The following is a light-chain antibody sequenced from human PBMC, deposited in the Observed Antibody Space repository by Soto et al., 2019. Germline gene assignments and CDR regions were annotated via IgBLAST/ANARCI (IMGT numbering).Light chain of an antibody. CDR1: QRFLHSDGKTH. Sequence: DIVMTHMPLSRPVTPLRPASISFRSSQRFLHSDGKTHLYWYLQRPGQPPHLLIYEVSHRFSGVPDRFSGSGSGTEFTLKVRGLKPEDFATYYCQKSYSTPPWTCGQGNKVDIK. CDR2: EVS. J-gene: IGKJ1*01. V-gene: IGKV2D-29*01. CDR3: QKSYSTPPWT.